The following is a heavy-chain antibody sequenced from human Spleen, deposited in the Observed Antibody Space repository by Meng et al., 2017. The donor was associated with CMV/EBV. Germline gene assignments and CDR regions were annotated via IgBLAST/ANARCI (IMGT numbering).Heavy chain of an antibody. CDR3: ARDDYDSSGYVDY. D-gene: IGHD3-22*01. Sequence: GESLKISCVASGFRPGFKFSSYGMHWVRHAPGKGLEWVASIEYDGVTKYYSDSVKGRFTISRDNAKNSLYLQMNSLRAEDTAVYYCARDDYDSSGYVDYWGQGTLVTVSS. J-gene: IGHJ4*02. CDR1: GFRPGFKFSSYG. CDR2: IEYDGVTK. V-gene: IGHV3-30*02.